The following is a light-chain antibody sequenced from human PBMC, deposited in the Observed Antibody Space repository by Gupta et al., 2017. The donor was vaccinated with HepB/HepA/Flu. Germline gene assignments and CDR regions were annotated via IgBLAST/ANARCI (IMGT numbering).Light chain of an antibody. J-gene: IGLJ2*01. CDR3: NSRESSSNNVV. Sequence: SSELTPDPAVSVALGQTVRITCQGDSLRSYYASWYQQKPGQAPVLVIYGKNNRPSGIPDRFSGSSSGTTASLTITGAQAEDEADYYCNSRESSSNNVVFGGGTKLTVL. CDR1: SLRSYY. V-gene: IGLV3-19*01. CDR2: GKN.